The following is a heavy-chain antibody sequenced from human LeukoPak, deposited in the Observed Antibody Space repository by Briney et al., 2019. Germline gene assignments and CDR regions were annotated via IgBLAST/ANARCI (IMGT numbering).Heavy chain of an antibody. D-gene: IGHD6-19*01. Sequence: GSSVTVSCKASGGTFSSYAISWVRQAPGQGLEWMGGIIPIFGTANYAQKFQGRVTITADESTSTAYMELSSLRSEDTAVYYCAGGARYSSGWYGAFDIWGQGTMVTVSS. CDR1: GGTFSSYA. CDR3: AGGARYSSGWYGAFDI. V-gene: IGHV1-69*01. J-gene: IGHJ3*02. CDR2: IIPIFGTA.